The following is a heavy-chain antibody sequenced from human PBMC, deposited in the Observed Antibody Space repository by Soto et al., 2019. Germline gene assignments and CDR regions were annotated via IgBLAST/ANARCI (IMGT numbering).Heavy chain of an antibody. CDR2: INPSGGST. V-gene: IGHV1-46*01. Sequence: GASVKVSCKASGYTFTSYYMHWVRQAPGQGLEWMGIINPSGGSTSYAQKFQGRVTMTRDTSTSTVYMELSSLRSEDTAVYYCARDWIWVATIRCCSDYYYYGMDVWGQGTTVTVSS. CDR1: GYTFTSYY. J-gene: IGHJ6*02. D-gene: IGHD5-12*01. CDR3: ARDWIWVATIRCCSDYYYYGMDV.